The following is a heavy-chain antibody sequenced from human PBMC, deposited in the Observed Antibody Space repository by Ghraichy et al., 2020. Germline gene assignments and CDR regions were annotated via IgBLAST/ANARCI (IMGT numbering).Heavy chain of an antibody. Sequence: SETLSLTCAVYGGSFSGYYWSWIRQPPGKGLEWIGEINHSGSTNYNPSLKSRVTISVDTSKNQFSLKLSSVTAADTAVYYCAMGAPYYYDSSGYWFPALVEKRQLIHFDYWGQGTLVTVSS. J-gene: IGHJ4*02. CDR3: AMGAPYYYDSSGYWFPALVEKRQLIHFDY. CDR1: GGSFSGYY. D-gene: IGHD3-22*01. CDR2: INHSGST. V-gene: IGHV4-34*01.